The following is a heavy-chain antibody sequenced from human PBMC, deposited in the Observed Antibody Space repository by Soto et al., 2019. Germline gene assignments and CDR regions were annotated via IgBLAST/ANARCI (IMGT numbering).Heavy chain of an antibody. V-gene: IGHV3-7*01. CDR2: IKQDGSEK. CDR3: ARTKGIVVAHYFDY. D-gene: IGHD2-15*01. CDR1: GFTFSSYW. Sequence: GGSLRLSCAASGFTFSSYWMSWVRQAPGKGLEWVANIKQDGSEKYYVDSVKGRFTISRDNAKNSLYLQMNSLRAEDTAVYYCARTKGIVVAHYFDYWGQGTLVTVSS. J-gene: IGHJ4*02.